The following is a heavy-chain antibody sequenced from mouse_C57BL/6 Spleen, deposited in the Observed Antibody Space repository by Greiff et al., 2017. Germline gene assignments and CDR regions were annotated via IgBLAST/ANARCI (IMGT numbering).Heavy chain of an antibody. CDR1: GFTFSDYY. Sequence: EVNVVESGGGLVQPGGSLKLSCAASGFTFSDYYMYWVRQTPEKRLEWVAYISNGGGSTYYPDTVKGRFTISRDNAKNTLYLQMSRLKSEDTAMYYCARDHYGNPYYFDYWGQGTTLTVSS. V-gene: IGHV5-12*01. J-gene: IGHJ2*01. CDR2: ISNGGGST. CDR3: ARDHYGNPYYFDY. D-gene: IGHD2-1*01.